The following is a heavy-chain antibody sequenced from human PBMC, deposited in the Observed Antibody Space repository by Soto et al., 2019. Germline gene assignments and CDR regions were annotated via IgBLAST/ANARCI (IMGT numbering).Heavy chain of an antibody. CDR3: ARGGYDFWSGYRKGTSGARFFDY. J-gene: IGHJ4*02. CDR2: INHSGST. D-gene: IGHD3-3*01. CDR1: GGSFSGYY. Sequence: ASETLSLTCAVYGGSFSGYYWSWIRQPPGKGLEWIGEINHSGSTNYNPSLKSRVTISVDTSKNQFSLKLSSVTAADTAVYYCARGGYDFWSGYRKGTSGARFFDYWGQGTLVTVSS. V-gene: IGHV4-34*01.